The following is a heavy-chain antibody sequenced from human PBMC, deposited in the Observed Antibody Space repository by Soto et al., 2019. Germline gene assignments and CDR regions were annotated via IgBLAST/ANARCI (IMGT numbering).Heavy chain of an antibody. CDR3: ATAYRGYEAEALDA. V-gene: IGHV1-69*06. J-gene: IGHJ3*01. CDR2: IVPIFGTT. D-gene: IGHD5-12*01. Sequence: QVQLVQSGAEVKRPVSSVKVSCKPSGGTFSSLSITWVRQAPGQGLQWVGAIVPIFGTTNYAQKFQDRVAIIADKSPTTVYMELSSLRSEHTAVYYCATAYRGYEAEALDAWGQGTMVTVSS. CDR1: GGTFSSLS.